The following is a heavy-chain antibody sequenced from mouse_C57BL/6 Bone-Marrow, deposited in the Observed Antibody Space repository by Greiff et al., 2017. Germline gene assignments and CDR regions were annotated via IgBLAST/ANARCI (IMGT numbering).Heavy chain of an antibody. V-gene: IGHV5-12*01. CDR1: GFTFSDYY. CDR3: ARHFYDYGGFAY. J-gene: IGHJ3*01. D-gene: IGHD2-4*01. CDR2: ISNGGGST. Sequence: EVKVEESGGGLVQPGGSLKLSCAASGFTFSDYYMYWVRQTPEKRLEWVAYISNGGGSTYYPDTVKGRITISRDNAKNTLYLQMSRLKSEDTAMYYCARHFYDYGGFAYWGHGTLVTVSA.